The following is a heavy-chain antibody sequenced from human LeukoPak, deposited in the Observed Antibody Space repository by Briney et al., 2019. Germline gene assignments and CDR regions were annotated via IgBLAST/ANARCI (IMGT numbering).Heavy chain of an antibody. CDR2: IISDGTTT. CDR1: GFPLSNFW. Sequence: GGSLRLSCTASGFPLSNFWMHWVRQVPGKGLVWVSRIISDGTTTSYADSVKGRFTISRDNAKNTLYLQMNSLRADDTAVYYCTRGWRNMAFGYWGQGTLVTVSS. V-gene: IGHV3-74*01. J-gene: IGHJ4*02. D-gene: IGHD2/OR15-2a*01. CDR3: TRGWRNMAFGY.